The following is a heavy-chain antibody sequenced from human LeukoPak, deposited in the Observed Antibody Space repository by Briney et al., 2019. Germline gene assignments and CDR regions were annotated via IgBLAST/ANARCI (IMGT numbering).Heavy chain of an antibody. D-gene: IGHD3-3*01. CDR1: GFTFSSYS. V-gene: IGHV3-48*04. CDR3: ARDFWSGYYTED. J-gene: IGHJ4*02. Sequence: GGSLRLSCAASGFTFSSYSMNWVRQAPGKGLEWISYISGSSSGSTSIIHYADSVKGRFTISRDNAKNSLHLQMDSLSAEDTAVYYCARDFWSGYYTEDWGQGALVIVSS. CDR2: ISGSSSGSTSII.